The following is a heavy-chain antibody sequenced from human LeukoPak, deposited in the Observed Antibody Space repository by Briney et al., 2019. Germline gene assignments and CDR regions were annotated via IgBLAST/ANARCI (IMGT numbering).Heavy chain of an antibody. D-gene: IGHD5-12*01. J-gene: IGHJ5*02. Sequence: SETLSLTCTVSGGSISSYYWTWIRQPPGKGLEWIGYIHYSGSTNYNPSLKSRVTMSVDTSNNQFSLKLSSVTAADTAVYYCARATSWFDPWGQGTLVTVSS. CDR1: GGSISSYY. V-gene: IGHV4-59*12. CDR2: IHYSGST. CDR3: ARATSWFDP.